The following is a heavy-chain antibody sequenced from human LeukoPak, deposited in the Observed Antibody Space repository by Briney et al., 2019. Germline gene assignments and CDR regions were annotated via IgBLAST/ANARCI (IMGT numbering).Heavy chain of an antibody. CDR2: SSGSTI. J-gene: IGHJ6*04. CDR3: AELGITMIGGV. V-gene: IGHV3-48*03. D-gene: IGHD3-10*02. Sequence: GGSLRLSCAASGFTFSSYEMDWVRQAPGKGLEWVSSSGSTIYYADSVKGRFTISRDNAKNSLYLQMNSLRAEDTAVYYCAELGITMIGGVWGKGTTVTISS. CDR1: GFTFSSYE.